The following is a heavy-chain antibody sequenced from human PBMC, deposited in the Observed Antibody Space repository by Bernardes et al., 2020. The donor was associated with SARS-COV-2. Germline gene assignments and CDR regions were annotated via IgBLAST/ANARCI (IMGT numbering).Heavy chain of an antibody. Sequence: SETLSLTCAVHGGSFSACWWGWIRQPPGKGLEWIGEINHSGGTNYNPAFKSRVTMSVDTSRNQFSLNLRSVTAADTAVYYCVGALRSTRDYWGQGALVTVSS. J-gene: IGHJ4*02. D-gene: IGHD3-3*01. V-gene: IGHV4-34*01. CDR3: VGALRSTRDY. CDR2: INHSGGT. CDR1: GGSFSACW.